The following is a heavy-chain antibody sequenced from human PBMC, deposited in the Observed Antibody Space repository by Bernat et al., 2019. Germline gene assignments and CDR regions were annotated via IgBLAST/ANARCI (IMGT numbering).Heavy chain of an antibody. J-gene: IGHJ6*03. V-gene: IGHV4-34*01. Sequence: QVQLQQWGAGLLKPSETLSLTCAVYGGSFSGYYWSWIRQPPGKGLEWIGEINHSGSTNYNPSLKSRVTISVDTSKNQFSLKLSSVTAADTAVYYCARFTVTSKPYYYYYYMDVWGKGTTVTVSS. CDR2: INHSGST. D-gene: IGHD4-11*01. CDR3: ARFTVTSKPYYYYYYMDV. CDR1: GGSFSGYY.